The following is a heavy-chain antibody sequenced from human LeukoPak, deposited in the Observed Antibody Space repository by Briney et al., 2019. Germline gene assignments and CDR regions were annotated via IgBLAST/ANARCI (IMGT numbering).Heavy chain of an antibody. J-gene: IGHJ4*02. V-gene: IGHV1-8*01. CDR1: GYTFTSYD. CDR3: ARGGYCSGGSCYPPY. D-gene: IGHD2-15*01. CDR2: MNPNSGNT. Sequence: GASVKVSCKASGYTFTSYDINWVRQATGQGLEWMGWMNPNSGNTGYAQKFQGRVTMTRNTSISTAYMELSRLRSEDTAVYYCARGGYCSGGSCYPPYWGQGTLVTVSS.